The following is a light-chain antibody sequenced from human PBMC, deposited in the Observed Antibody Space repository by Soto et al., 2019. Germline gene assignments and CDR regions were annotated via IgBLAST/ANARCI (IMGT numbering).Light chain of an antibody. V-gene: IGKV3-20*01. CDR2: GAS. J-gene: IGKJ4*01. CDR3: QQYGSSPLT. Sequence: EIVLTQSPATLSLSPGERATLSCRASQSVSSSYLAWYQQKPGQAPRLIIYGASSRATGIPDRFSGSGSGTDFTLTISSLEPEDFAVYYCQQYGSSPLTFGGGTKVEIK. CDR1: QSVSSSY.